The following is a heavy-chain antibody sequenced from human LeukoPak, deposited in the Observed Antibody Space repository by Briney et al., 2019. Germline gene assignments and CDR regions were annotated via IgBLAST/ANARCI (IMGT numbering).Heavy chain of an antibody. J-gene: IGHJ4*02. CDR2: ISGSGGST. D-gene: IGHD3-22*01. CDR1: GVTLSSYA. CDR3: AADSGPLYPYYYDSSGDYDYDH. V-gene: IGHV3-23*01. Sequence: PGGSLRPSCAASGVTLSSYAMSWVRQAPGKGLERVSAISGSGGSTYYADSVKGRFTISRDNSKNTLYLQMNSLRAEDTAVCSWAADSGPLYPYYYDSSGDYDYDHWGQGTLVTVSS.